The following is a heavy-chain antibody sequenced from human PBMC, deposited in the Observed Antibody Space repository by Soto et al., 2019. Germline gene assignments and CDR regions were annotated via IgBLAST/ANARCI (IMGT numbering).Heavy chain of an antibody. J-gene: IGHJ4*02. V-gene: IGHV4-4*02. Sequence: QVQLQESGPGLVRPSGTVSLTCAVSGLSISSGDWWRWVRQPPGKGLEWIGEIHHSGSTNYNPSRKRRVTMSVVPSKDLFSLTLTSVTAADTAFYYCARDQGSHPGDWGQGTLVSVSS. CDR3: ARDQGSHPGD. CDR2: IHHSGST. CDR1: GLSISSGDW. D-gene: IGHD6-13*01.